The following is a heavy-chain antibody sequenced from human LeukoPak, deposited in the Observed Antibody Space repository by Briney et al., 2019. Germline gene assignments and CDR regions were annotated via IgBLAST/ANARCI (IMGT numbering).Heavy chain of an antibody. CDR3: AKVGFRDWSGYKYYYYYVDV. CDR2: ISGSGGST. Sequence: GGSLRLSCAASGFTFSSYSMNWVRQAPGKGLEWVSAISGSGGSTYYADSVKGRFTISRDNSKNTLYLQMNSLRAEDTAVYYYAKVGFRDWSGYKYYYYYVDVWGTGTTVTVSS. V-gene: IGHV3-23*01. D-gene: IGHD3-3*01. J-gene: IGHJ6*03. CDR1: GFTFSSYS.